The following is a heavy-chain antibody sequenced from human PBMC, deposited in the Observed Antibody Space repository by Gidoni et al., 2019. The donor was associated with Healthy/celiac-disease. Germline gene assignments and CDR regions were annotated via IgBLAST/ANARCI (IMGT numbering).Heavy chain of an antibody. CDR1: GGTFSRYA. CDR3: AKVTYYYDSSGYYSPYYYCMDV. CDR2: IIPIFGTA. V-gene: IGHV1-69*01. J-gene: IGHJ6*02. D-gene: IGHD3-22*01. Sequence: VKKPGSSVKVSCKASGGTFSRYAIRWVRQAPGQGREWMGGIIPIFGTANYAQKFQGRVTITADESTSTAYMELSSLRSEDTAVYYCAKVTYYYDSSGYYSPYYYCMDVWGQGTTVTVSS.